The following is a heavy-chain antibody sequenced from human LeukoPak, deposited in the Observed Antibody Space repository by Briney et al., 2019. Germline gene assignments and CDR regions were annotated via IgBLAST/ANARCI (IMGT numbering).Heavy chain of an antibody. J-gene: IGHJ3*02. D-gene: IGHD3-10*01. CDR3: AHRFNSGGDAFDI. V-gene: IGHV2-5*01. CDR2: LYGNDYK. Sequence: SGPTLVNPTQSLTXTCTFSGVSLSTFGVGVGWIRQPPVKALEWLALLYGNDYKRDSPSLKRRLTVTKDTSKNQVVLTMTNMDPVDTATYYCAHRFNSGGDAFDIWGQGTMVTVPS. CDR1: GVSLSTFGVG.